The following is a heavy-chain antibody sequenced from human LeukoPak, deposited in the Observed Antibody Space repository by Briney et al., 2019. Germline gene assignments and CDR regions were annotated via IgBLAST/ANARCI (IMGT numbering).Heavy chain of an antibody. CDR3: ARGHEVTAKAFDI. CDR1: GGSFSDNS. J-gene: IGHJ3*02. D-gene: IGHD2-21*02. V-gene: IGHV4-34*01. CDR2: SVTEEAP. Sequence: SETRSLTCDVVGGSFSDNSWKCIRQSPRRGWSGLGKSVTEEAPSLESRLTVSLDTSKRQFSLKVTSVTAADTAVYYCARGHEVTAKAFDIWGQGTMVTVSS.